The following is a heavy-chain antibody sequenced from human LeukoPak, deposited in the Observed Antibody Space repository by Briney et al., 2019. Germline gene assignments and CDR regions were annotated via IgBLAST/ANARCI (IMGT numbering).Heavy chain of an antibody. CDR2: ISYDGNNK. D-gene: IGHD3-10*01. J-gene: IGHJ4*02. CDR1: GFTFSNYA. V-gene: IGHV3-30*04. Sequence: GGSLRLSCAASGFTFSNYAMHWVRQAPGKGLEWVAVISYDGNNKYYADSVKGRFTISRDNSKNTLYLQMNSLRAEDTAVYYCANLPRAQVWLGELFPPDAHWGQGTLVTVSS. CDR3: ANLPRAQVWLGELFPPDAH.